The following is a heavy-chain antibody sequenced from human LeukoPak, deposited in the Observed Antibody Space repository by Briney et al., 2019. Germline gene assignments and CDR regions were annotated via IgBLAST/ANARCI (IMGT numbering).Heavy chain of an antibody. CDR3: ARHQSSGLDY. CDR1: GGSLTGYY. Sequence: PSETLSLTCTVSGGSLTGYYWTWIRQPPGKGLEWMGYIYYSGSTKYYPSLKSRVTISVDTSKNQFSLKLSSVTAADTAVYYCARHQSSGLDYWGQGTLVTVSS. D-gene: IGHD6-19*01. CDR2: IYYSGST. J-gene: IGHJ4*02. V-gene: IGHV4-59*08.